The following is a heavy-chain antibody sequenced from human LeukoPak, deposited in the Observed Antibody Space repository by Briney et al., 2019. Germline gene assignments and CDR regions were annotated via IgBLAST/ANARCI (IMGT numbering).Heavy chain of an antibody. CDR1: GFSVSSNC. CDR2: IYSGGNT. D-gene: IGHD6-13*01. Sequence: GGSLRLSCAASGFSVSSNCMSWVRQTPGKGLECVSLIYSGGNTYYADSVRGRFTISRDHSKNTLYLQMNTLRAEDTAVYYCAIARRGYSSSFDYWGQGTLVTVSS. V-gene: IGHV3-53*01. CDR3: AIARRGYSSSFDY. J-gene: IGHJ4*02.